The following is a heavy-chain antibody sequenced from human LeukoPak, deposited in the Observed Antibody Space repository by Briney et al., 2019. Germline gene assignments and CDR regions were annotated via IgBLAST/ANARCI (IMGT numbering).Heavy chain of an antibody. CDR3: ARDRGIVLMVGMDV. D-gene: IGHD2-8*01. CDR1: GYTFTSYD. CDR2: MSPNSGDT. V-gene: IGHV1-8*01. Sequence: ASVKVSCKASGYTFTSYDFNWVRQATGQRPEWMGWMSPNSGDTGYAQKFQDRVTMTRNTSISTAYMELSSLRSDDTAVYYCARDRGIVLMVGMDVWGQGTTVTVSS. J-gene: IGHJ6*02.